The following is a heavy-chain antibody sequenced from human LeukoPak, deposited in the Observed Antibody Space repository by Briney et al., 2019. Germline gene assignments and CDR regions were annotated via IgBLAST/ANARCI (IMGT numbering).Heavy chain of an antibody. J-gene: IGHJ5*02. CDR1: GASISSGTYS. CDR3: ARGDGSGSGRWFNP. V-gene: IGHV4-30-2*01. D-gene: IGHD3-10*01. CDR2: IYHTGST. Sequence: SETLSLTCTVSGASISSGTYSWSWIRQPPGEGLEWIGYIYHTGSTYYNPSLKGRVTISVDRSKNQFSLNLNFVTAADTALYYCARGDGSGSGRWFNPWGQGTLITVSS.